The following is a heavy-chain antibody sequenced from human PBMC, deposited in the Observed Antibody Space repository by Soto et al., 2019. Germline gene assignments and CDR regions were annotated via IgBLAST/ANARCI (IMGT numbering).Heavy chain of an antibody. Sequence: GPLRLPCAPSGFSLSSYSMNWVRPAPGKGLEWVSSISSSSSYIYYADSVKGRFTISRDNAKNSLYLQMNSLRAEDTAVYYCASFFPLAAAGRFDAFDIWGRGTMGTVSS. V-gene: IGHV3-21*01. J-gene: IGHJ3*02. D-gene: IGHD6-13*01. CDR2: ISSSSSYI. CDR3: ASFFPLAAAGRFDAFDI. CDR1: GFSLSSYS.